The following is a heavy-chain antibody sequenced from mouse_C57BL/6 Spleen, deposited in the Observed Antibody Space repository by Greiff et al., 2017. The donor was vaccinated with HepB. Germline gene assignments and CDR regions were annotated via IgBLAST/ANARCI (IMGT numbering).Heavy chain of an antibody. V-gene: IGHV1-19*01. J-gene: IGHJ3*01. CDR2: INPYNGGT. CDR1: GYTFTDYY. Sequence: EVQLQQSGPVLVKPGASVKMSCKASGYTFTDYYMNWVKQSHGKSLEWIGVINPYNGGTSYNQKFKGKATLTVDKSSSTAYMELYSLTSEDSAVYYCARREKPGSSFAYWGQGTLVTVSA. CDR3: ARREKPGSSFAY.